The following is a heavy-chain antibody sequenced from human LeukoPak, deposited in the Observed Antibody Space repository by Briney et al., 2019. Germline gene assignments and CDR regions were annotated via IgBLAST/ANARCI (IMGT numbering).Heavy chain of an antibody. J-gene: IGHJ4*02. D-gene: IGHD5-12*01. V-gene: IGHV3-23*01. CDR2: ISGSGGST. Sequence: SGGSLRLSCAASGFTFSSYAMSWVRQAPGKGLEWVSAISGSGGSTYYADSVKGRFTISRDNSKNTLYLQMNSLRAEDTAVYYCAKVRNGYDYYFDYWGQGTLVTVSS. CDR3: AKVRNGYDYYFDY. CDR1: GFTFSSYA.